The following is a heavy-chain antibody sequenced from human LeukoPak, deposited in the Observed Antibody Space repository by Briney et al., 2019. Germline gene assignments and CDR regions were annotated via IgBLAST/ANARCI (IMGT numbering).Heavy chain of an antibody. J-gene: IGHJ4*02. D-gene: IGHD2-15*01. CDR2: IKSKADGGTT. Sequence: GGSLRLSCAASGFTFSSYVMSWVRQAPGKGLEWVGRIKSKADGGTTDYAAPVKGRFTISKDDSKNTLYLQMNSLKTEDTAVYYCTTRYFSGGSCYPFDYWGQGTQVTVSS. V-gene: IGHV3-15*01. CDR1: GFTFSSYV. CDR3: TTRYFSGGSCYPFDY.